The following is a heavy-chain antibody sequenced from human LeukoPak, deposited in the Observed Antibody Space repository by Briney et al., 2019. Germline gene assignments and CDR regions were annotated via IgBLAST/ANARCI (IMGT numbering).Heavy chain of an antibody. CDR2: ISGSGGST. J-gene: IGHJ3*02. CDR3: AKDLLYGCDSSGYDAFDI. Sequence: GGSLRLSCTASGFTFDDYGMNWVRQAPGKGLEWVSAISGSGGSTYYADSVKGRFTISRDNSKNTLYLQMNSLRAKGTAVYYWAKDLLYGCDSSGYDAFDIWGQGKMVTVSS. V-gene: IGHV3-23*01. D-gene: IGHD3-22*01. CDR1: GFTFDDYG.